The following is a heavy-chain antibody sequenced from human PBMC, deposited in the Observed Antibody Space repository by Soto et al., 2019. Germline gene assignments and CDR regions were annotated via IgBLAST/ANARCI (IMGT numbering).Heavy chain of an antibody. CDR2: ISSSSSTI. Sequence: GGSLRLSCAASGFTLSSYSMNWVRQAPGKGLVWVSYISSSSSTIYYADSVKGRFTISRDNAKNSLYLQMNSLRAEDTAVYYCAREGRGSSWYFDPWGQGTLVTVSS. V-gene: IGHV3-48*01. J-gene: IGHJ5*02. CDR1: GFTLSSYS. D-gene: IGHD6-13*01. CDR3: AREGRGSSWYFDP.